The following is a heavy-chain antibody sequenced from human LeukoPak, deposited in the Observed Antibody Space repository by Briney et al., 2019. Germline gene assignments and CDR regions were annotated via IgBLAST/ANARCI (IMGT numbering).Heavy chain of an antibody. CDR1: GFTFSSYA. J-gene: IGHJ4*02. CDR2: ISGSGGST. Sequence: GGSLRLSCAASGFTFSSYAMSWVRQAPGKGLEWVSAISGSGGSTYYADSVKGRLTISRDNSKNTLYLQMNSLRAEDTAVYYCAKLSALWGEFDYWGQGTLVTVSS. V-gene: IGHV3-23*01. CDR3: AKLSALWGEFDY. D-gene: IGHD3-16*01.